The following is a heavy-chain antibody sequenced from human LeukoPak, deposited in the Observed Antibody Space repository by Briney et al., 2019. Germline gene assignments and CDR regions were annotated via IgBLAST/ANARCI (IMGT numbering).Heavy chain of an antibody. CDR1: GVTFSSYE. CDR3: ARESSSWYS. Sequence: PGGSLRLSCAASGVTFSSYEMNWVRQAPGKGLEWVSYISSSGSTIYYADSVKGRFTISRDNAKNSLYLQMNSLRAEDTAVYYCARESSSWYSWGQGTLVTVSS. V-gene: IGHV3-48*03. CDR2: ISSSGSTI. D-gene: IGHD6-13*01. J-gene: IGHJ4*02.